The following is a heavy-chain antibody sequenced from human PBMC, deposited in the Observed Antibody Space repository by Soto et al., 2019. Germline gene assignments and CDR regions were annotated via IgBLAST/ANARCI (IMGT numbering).Heavy chain of an antibody. J-gene: IGHJ1*01. V-gene: IGHV3-11*04. D-gene: IGHD2-15*01. Sequence: GGSLRLSCTASGFTFSDYYMSWIRRAPGKGLEWVSYISSSGSTIYYAYSVKGRFTISRDNAKNSLYLQMNSLRAEDTAVYYCARDNERYCSGGSCYSEYFQHWGQGTLVTVSS. CDR2: ISSSGSTI. CDR3: ARDNERYCSGGSCYSEYFQH. CDR1: GFTFSDYY.